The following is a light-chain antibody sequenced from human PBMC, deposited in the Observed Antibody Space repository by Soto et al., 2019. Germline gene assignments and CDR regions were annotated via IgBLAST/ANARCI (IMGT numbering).Light chain of an antibody. J-gene: IGKJ3*01. Sequence: EIVMTQSPATLSVSPGERATLSCRASQSISSNLAWYQQKPGQAPRLLIYGASTRATGIPATFSGSWSGTECTLTISSLQSEDFAVYYCQQYNNWPFTFGPGTKVDIK. V-gene: IGKV3-15*01. CDR3: QQYNNWPFT. CDR2: GAS. CDR1: QSISSN.